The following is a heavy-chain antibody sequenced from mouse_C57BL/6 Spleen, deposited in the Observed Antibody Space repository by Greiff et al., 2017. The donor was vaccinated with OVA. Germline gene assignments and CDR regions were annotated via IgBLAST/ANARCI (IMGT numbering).Heavy chain of an antibody. D-gene: IGHD4-1*01. J-gene: IGHJ1*03. CDR2: ISDGGSYT. V-gene: IGHV5-4*03. CDR1: GFTFSSYA. Sequence: EVKLVESGGGLVKPGGSLKLSCAASGFTFSSYAMSWVRQTPEKRLEWVATISDGGSYTYYPDNVKGRFTISRDNAKNNLYLQMSHLKSEDTAMYYCARRNWDGYFDVWGTGTTVTVSA. CDR3: ARRNWDGYFDV.